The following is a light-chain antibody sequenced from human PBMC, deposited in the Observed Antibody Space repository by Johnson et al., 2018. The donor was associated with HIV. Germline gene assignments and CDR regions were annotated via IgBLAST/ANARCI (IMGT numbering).Light chain of an antibody. CDR1: SSNIGNNY. CDR3: GTWDSSLSVYV. CDR2: ENN. J-gene: IGLJ1*01. V-gene: IGLV1-51*02. Sequence: QSVLTQPPSVSAAPGQKVTISCSGSSSNIGNNYVSWYQQLPGTAPKLLIYENNKRPSGIPDRFSGSNSGTSATLRITGLQTGDEADYYCGTWDSSLSVYVFGTGTKVTVL.